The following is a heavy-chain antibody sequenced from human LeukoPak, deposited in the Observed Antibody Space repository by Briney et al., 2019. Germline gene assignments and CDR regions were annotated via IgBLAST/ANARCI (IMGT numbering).Heavy chain of an antibody. D-gene: IGHD3-10*01. V-gene: IGHV4-59*12. Sequence: SETLSLTCSVSGGSMRSYYWSWIRQPPGKGLEWIGSIYYSGSTYYNPSLKSRVTISVDTSKNQFSLKLSSVTAADTAVYYCAREGSGSYYIDYWGQGTLVTVSS. CDR1: GGSMRSYY. J-gene: IGHJ4*02. CDR2: IYYSGST. CDR3: AREGSGSYYIDY.